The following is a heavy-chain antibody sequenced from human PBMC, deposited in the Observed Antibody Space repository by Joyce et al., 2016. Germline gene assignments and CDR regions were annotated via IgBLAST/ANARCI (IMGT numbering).Heavy chain of an antibody. CDR2: ISRDNTYI. D-gene: IGHD4-11*01. CDR3: ARDVLTTVTKAYGY. CDR1: GFIFRSYS. V-gene: IGHV3-21*01. J-gene: IGHJ4*02. Sequence: EVQLVESGGGLVKPGDPLRLSCTASGFIFRSYSRTWVRQAPGKGLEWVSSISRDNTYIFHADSVKGRFTISRDNARNSLYLQMNSLRAEDTAVYYCARDVLTTVTKAYGYWGQGTLVAVSS.